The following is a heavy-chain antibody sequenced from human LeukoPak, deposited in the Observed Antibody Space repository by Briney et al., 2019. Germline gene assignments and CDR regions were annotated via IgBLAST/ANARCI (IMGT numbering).Heavy chain of an antibody. J-gene: IGHJ5*02. D-gene: IGHD2-15*01. CDR1: GDSVSSNSAA. V-gene: IGHV6-1*01. CDR2: TYYRSNLYT. Sequence: SQTLSLTCAISGDSVSSNSAAWSWIRQSPSRGLEWLGRTYYRSNLYTDYAESVRGRITINPDTSKNQFSLQLNSVTPEDTAVYYCARVAASRGYFDPWGQGTLVTVSS. CDR3: ARVAASRGYFDP.